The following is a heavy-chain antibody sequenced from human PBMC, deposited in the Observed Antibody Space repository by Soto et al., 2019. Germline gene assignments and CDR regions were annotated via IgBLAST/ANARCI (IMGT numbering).Heavy chain of an antibody. D-gene: IGHD3-22*01. CDR1: GFTFSSYW. CDR2: IKQDGSEK. CDR3: ARDGSLEYYYDSSGYQLDY. V-gene: IGHV3-7*03. J-gene: IGHJ4*02. Sequence: GGSLRLSCAASGFTFSSYWMSWVRQAPGKGLEWVANIKQDGSEKYYVDSVKGRFTISRDHAKNSLYLQMNSLRAEDTAVYYCARDGSLEYYYDSSGYQLDYWGQGTLVTVSS.